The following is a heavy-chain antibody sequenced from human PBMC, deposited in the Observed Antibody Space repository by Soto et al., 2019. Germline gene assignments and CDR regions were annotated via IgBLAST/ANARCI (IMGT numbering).Heavy chain of an antibody. Sequence: SETLSLTCAVSGGSISSSYWWTWVRQAPGKGLQWIGYIYYSGSTNYNPSLKSRVTISVDTSNNEFSLKLSSVTAADTAVYYCARDAGSSGIDYWGQGTLVTVSS. CDR2: IYYSGST. CDR1: GGSISSSYW. J-gene: IGHJ4*02. CDR3: ARDAGSSGIDY. D-gene: IGHD6-19*01. V-gene: IGHV4-4*02.